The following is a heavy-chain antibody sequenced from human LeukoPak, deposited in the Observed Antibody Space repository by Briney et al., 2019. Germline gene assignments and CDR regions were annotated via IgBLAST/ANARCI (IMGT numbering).Heavy chain of an antibody. V-gene: IGHV1-69*06. D-gene: IGHD2-8*01. CDR1: GGSFNTYG. Sequence: SVKVSCKASGGSFNTYGLSWVRQAPGQGLEWMGGIIPIFSTANYAQKFQGRVTITADKSTNTAYMELSSLRSDDTAVYYCAREPVTKGWFDRWGQGTLVTVSS. J-gene: IGHJ5*02. CDR2: IIPIFSTA. CDR3: AREPVTKGWFDR.